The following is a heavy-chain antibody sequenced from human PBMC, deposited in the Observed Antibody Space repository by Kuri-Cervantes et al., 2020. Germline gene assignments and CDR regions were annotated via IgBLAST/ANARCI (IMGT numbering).Heavy chain of an antibody. Sequence: GESLKISCAASGFTFSSYGMHWVRQAPGKGLEWVAVIYYDGSNEYYVDSVKGRFTISRDNSKNTLYLQMNSLRAEDTAVYYCAKGACSGGSCSPDYWGQGTLVTVSS. D-gene: IGHD2-15*01. CDR2: IYYDGSNE. V-gene: IGHV3-30*18. CDR3: AKGACSGGSCSPDY. J-gene: IGHJ4*02. CDR1: GFTFSSYG.